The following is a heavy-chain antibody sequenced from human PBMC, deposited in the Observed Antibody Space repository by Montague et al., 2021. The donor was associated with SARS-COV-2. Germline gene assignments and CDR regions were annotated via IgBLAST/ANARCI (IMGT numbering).Heavy chain of an antibody. D-gene: IGHD1-1*01. CDR2: VHYTGST. J-gene: IGHJ4*02. Sequence: SETLSLTCEVSGGSISSYYWSWIRQSPGKGLEWIGYVHYTGSTKYNPSLKTRVTLSLDTPKNHFSLMLSSVTAADTAVYYCARAQNTCFIANCVNYFEVWGLGALVTVSS. CDR1: GGSISSYY. CDR3: ARAQNTCFIANCVNYFEV. V-gene: IGHV4-59*01.